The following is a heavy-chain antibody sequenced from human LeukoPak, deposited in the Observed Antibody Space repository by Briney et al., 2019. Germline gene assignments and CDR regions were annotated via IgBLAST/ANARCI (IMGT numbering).Heavy chain of an antibody. J-gene: IGHJ4*02. V-gene: IGHV1-46*01. CDR1: GYTFTSYY. Sequence: ASVKVSCKASGYTFTSYYMHWVRQAPGQGLEWMGIINPSGGSTSYAQKFQGRVTMTRDTSTSTVYMELSSLRSEDTAVYYCARDRSRFVVVPAAMNYWGQGTLVTVSS. CDR2: INPSGGST. CDR3: ARDRSRFVVVPAAMNY. D-gene: IGHD2-2*01.